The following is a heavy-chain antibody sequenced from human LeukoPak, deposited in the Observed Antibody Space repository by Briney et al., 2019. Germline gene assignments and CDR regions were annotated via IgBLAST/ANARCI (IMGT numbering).Heavy chain of an antibody. CDR1: GGSISSSSYY. Sequence: SETLSLTCTVSGGSISSSSYYWGWSRQPPGKGRVWIGSNYYSRSPYYNPSLQSRVTISVDTYKHQFSLKLSSVTAADTAVYYCARDFGGEYYYARSGYYFWGQGTRVSVSS. D-gene: IGHD3-22*01. CDR2: NYYSRSP. J-gene: IGHJ4*02. CDR3: ARDFGGEYYYARSGYYF. V-gene: IGHV4-39*07.